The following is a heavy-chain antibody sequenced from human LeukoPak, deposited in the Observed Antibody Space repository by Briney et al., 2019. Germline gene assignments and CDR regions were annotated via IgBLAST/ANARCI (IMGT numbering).Heavy chain of an antibody. Sequence: GASVKVSCKASGYTFTGYYMHWVRQAPGQGLGWMGWINPNSGGTNYAQKFQGRVTMTRDTSISTAYMELSRLRSDDTAVYYCARVYGSGSYLDYWGQGTLVTVSS. J-gene: IGHJ4*02. CDR3: ARVYGSGSYLDY. CDR1: GYTFTGYY. CDR2: INPNSGGT. D-gene: IGHD3-10*01. V-gene: IGHV1-2*02.